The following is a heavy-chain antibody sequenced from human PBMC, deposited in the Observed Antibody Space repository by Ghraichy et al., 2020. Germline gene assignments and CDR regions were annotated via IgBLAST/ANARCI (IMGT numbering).Heavy chain of an antibody. J-gene: IGHJ5*02. CDR2: IHSGGST. CDR3: ARGDGAAGTSFDP. V-gene: IGHV3-53*01. D-gene: IGHD6-13*01. CDR1: GFIVSSNY. Sequence: GGSLRLSCAASGFIVSSNYMSWVRQAPGKGLEWVSVIHSGGSTYYADSVKGRFTISRDNSQNTVYLQMNSLRAEDTAVYYCARGDGAAGTSFDPWGQGTLVTVSS.